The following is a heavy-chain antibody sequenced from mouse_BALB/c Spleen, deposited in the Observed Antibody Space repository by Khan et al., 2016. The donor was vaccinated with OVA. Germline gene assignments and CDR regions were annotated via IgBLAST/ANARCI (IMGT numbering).Heavy chain of an antibody. V-gene: IGHV2-6-1*01. CDR2: IWSDGST. D-gene: IGHD2-10*01. Sequence: QVQLKESGPGLVAPSQSLSITCTISGFSLTNYGVHWVRQPPGKGLEWLVVIWSDGSTTYNSALKSRLSISRDNSKSQVFLKMNSLQTDDTAMYNCASQPYYHYYVMDYWGQGTSVTVSS. CDR1: GFSLTNYG. J-gene: IGHJ4*01. CDR3: ASQPYYHYYVMDY.